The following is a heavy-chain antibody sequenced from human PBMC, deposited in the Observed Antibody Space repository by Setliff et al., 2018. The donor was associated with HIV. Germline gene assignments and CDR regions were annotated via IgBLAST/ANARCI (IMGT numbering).Heavy chain of an antibody. D-gene: IGHD3-10*01. CDR1: GGSISNYY. CDR2: IYYTGST. J-gene: IGHJ3*01. V-gene: IGHV4-59*01. CDR3: ARGDNYYYTSGTFHNGLDCFDF. Sequence: ETLSLTCPVSGGSISNYYWNWIRQPPGKGLEWIGYIYYTGSTNYDPSLKSRVTISLDTPKDQFSLKLSSVTAADTAIYYCARGDNYYYTSGTFHNGLDCFDFWGQGTMVTVSS.